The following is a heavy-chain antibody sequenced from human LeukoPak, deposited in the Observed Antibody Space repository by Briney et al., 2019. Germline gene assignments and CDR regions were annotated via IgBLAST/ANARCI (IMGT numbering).Heavy chain of an antibody. J-gene: IGHJ4*02. V-gene: IGHV1-46*01. CDR3: AREKRMGAVYYDFWSGFDY. Sequence: ASVKVSCKASGYTFTSYYMHWVRQAPGQGLEWMGIINPSGGSTSYAQKFQGRVTMTRDTSTSTVYMELSSLRSEDTAVYYCAREKRMGAVYYDFWSGFDYWGQGTLVTVSS. CDR1: GYTFTSYY. CDR2: INPSGGST. D-gene: IGHD3-3*01.